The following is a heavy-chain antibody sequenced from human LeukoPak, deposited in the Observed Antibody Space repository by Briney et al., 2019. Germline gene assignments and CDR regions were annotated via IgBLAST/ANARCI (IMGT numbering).Heavy chain of an antibody. CDR1: GFTFSSYA. D-gene: IGHD5-12*01. V-gene: IGHV3-30-3*01. Sequence: PGGSLRLSCAASGFTFSSYAMHWVRQAPGKGLEWVAVISYDGSNKYYADSVKGRFTISRDNSKNTLYLQMNSLRAEDTAVYYCARDPAVRGFFDYWGQGTLVTVSS. CDR3: ARDPAVRGFFDY. CDR2: ISYDGSNK. J-gene: IGHJ4*02.